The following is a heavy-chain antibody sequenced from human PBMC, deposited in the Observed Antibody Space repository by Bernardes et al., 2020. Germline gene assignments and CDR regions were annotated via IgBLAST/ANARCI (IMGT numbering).Heavy chain of an antibody. CDR2: INHSGST. D-gene: IGHD2-15*01. V-gene: IGHV4-34*01. CDR1: GGSFSGYY. Sequence: SEPLSLTCAVYGGSFSGYYWSWIRQPPGKGLEWIGEINHSGSTNYNPSLKSRVTISVDTSKNQFSLKLSSVTAADTAVYYCARGLGYCSGGSCYYYYYGMDVWGKGTTVTVSS. CDR3: ARGLGYCSGGSCYYYYYGMDV. J-gene: IGHJ6*04.